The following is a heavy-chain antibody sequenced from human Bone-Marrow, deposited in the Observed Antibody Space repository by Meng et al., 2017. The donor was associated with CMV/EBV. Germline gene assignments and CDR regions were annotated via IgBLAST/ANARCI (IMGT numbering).Heavy chain of an antibody. Sequence: GGSLRLSCAASGFTFSSYAMHWVRQAPGKGLEWVAFISYDGSNKYYADSVKGRFTISRDSSKNTLYLQMNSLRAEDTAVYYCTRDREGGASDCWGQGTLVTFSS. J-gene: IGHJ4*02. CDR2: ISYDGSNK. V-gene: IGHV3-30-3*01. CDR1: GFTFSSYA. D-gene: IGHD3-16*01. CDR3: TRDREGGASDC.